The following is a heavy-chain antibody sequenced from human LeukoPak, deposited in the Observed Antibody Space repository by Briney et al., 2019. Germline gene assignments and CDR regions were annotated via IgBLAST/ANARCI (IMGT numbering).Heavy chain of an antibody. CDR3: AKGDRGHCTGVKCYPFDY. J-gene: IGHJ4*02. CDR1: GFTYANYA. Sequence: PGGSLRLSCVASGFTYANYAMNWVRQAPGKRLEWVASITGTGGRGGIYYADSVKRRFTISRNNSKHTLFLQMSSLRAEDTAVYHCAKGDRGHCTGVKCYPFDYWGQGTVVTVSS. D-gene: IGHD2-8*02. V-gene: IGHV3-23*01. CDR2: ITGTGGRGGI.